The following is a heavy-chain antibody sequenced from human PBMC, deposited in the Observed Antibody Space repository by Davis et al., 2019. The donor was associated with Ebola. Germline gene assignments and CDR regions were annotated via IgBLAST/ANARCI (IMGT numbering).Heavy chain of an antibody. V-gene: IGHV4-59*01. J-gene: IGHJ4*02. CDR1: GGSISSDY. D-gene: IGHD1-14*01. CDR3: ARGSDSAKSRS. CDR2: IYYSGSS. Sequence: PSETLSLTCTVSGGSISSDYWSWIRQPPGKGLEWIGYIYYSGSSSHNPSLKSRVTVSVDTSKTQFSLKLNSVTAADTAMYYCARGSDSAKSRSWGQGTLVTVSS.